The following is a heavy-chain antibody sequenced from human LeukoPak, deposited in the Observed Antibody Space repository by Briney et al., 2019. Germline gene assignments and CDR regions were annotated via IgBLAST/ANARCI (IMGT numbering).Heavy chain of an antibody. CDR1: GGSISSYY. J-gene: IGHJ5*02. Sequence: SETLSLTCTVSGGSISSYYWNWIRQSAGKGLEWIGHINTSGSINCNPSLKSRVTMSVDTSKNQFSLKLSSVTAADTAVYYCARSRGGGVINGFDPWGQGTLVIVSS. CDR3: ARSRGGGVINGFDP. CDR2: INTSGSI. D-gene: IGHD3-22*01. V-gene: IGHV4-4*07.